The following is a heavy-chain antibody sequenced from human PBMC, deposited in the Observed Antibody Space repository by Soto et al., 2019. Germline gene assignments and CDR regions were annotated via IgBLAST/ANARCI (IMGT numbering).Heavy chain of an antibody. D-gene: IGHD3-9*01. CDR3: ERGERVHYVISSNYVRLDD. CDR2: VWYDGTNK. J-gene: IGHJ4*01. CDR1: GFTFTNHG. Sequence: GGSLRLSCAASGFTFTNHGIHWVRQAPGKGLEWVAVVWYDGTNKYYADSLKGRFTISRDNPKSTVYLQMNSLRVEDTAVYYCERGERVHYVISSNYVRLDDWGRGTLVTVSS. V-gene: IGHV3-33*01.